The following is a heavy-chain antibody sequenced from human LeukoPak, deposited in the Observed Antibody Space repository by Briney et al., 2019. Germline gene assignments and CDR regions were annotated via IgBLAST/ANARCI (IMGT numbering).Heavy chain of an antibody. J-gene: IGHJ4*02. CDR3: AKVGGSGWYVDY. CDR2: ISGGGGNT. Sequence: HPGGSLRLSCAASGFTFGSPWMHWVRQAPGTGLEWVSTISGGGGNTYYADSVKGRFTISRDNSKSTLYLQMNSLRTEDTALYYCAKVGGSGWYVDYWGQGTPVTVSS. D-gene: IGHD6-19*01. V-gene: IGHV3-23*01. CDR1: GFTFGSPW.